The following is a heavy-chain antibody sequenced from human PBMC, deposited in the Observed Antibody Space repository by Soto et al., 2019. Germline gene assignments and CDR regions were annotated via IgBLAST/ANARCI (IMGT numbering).Heavy chain of an antibody. D-gene: IGHD3-16*02. CDR3: ARAGPIMITFGGVIVNRYFDL. J-gene: IGHJ2*01. CDR2: IYYSGST. CDR1: DGSISSGDYY. Sequence: QIISHTNSVADGSISSGDYYRSWTQKPPGKGLEWIGYIYYSGSTYYNPSLKSRVTISVDTSKNQFSLKLSSVTAADTAVYYCARAGPIMITFGGVIVNRYFDLWGRGTLVTVSS. V-gene: IGHV4-30-4*01.